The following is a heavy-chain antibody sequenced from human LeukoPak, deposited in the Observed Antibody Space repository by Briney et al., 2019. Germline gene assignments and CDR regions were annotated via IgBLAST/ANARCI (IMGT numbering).Heavy chain of an antibody. Sequence: SVKVSCKASGGTFSSYAISWVRQAPGQGLEWMGGIIPIFGTANYAQKFQGRVTMTRDMSTSTVYMELSSLRSEDTAVYYCARDQGGNPDYWGQGTLVTVSS. CDR1: GGTFSSYA. CDR3: ARDQGGNPDY. CDR2: IIPIFGTA. J-gene: IGHJ4*02. V-gene: IGHV1-69*05. D-gene: IGHD4-23*01.